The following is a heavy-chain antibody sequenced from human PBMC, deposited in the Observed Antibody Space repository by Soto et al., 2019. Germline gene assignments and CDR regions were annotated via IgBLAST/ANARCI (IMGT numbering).Heavy chain of an antibody. CDR1: TFTFSSYW. D-gene: IGHD5-12*01. V-gene: IGHV3-74*01. Sequence: EVQLVESGGGLVQPGGSLRLSCAASTFTFSSYWMHWVRQTPGKGLVWVSRINDDGGSTSYADSAKGRFTISRDNAKNTLYLQMNTLRAEVTGVYYCARGLGERPNRGIDYHYGMDVWGQGTTVTVSS. CDR2: INDDGGST. CDR3: ARGLGERPNRGIDYHYGMDV. J-gene: IGHJ6*02.